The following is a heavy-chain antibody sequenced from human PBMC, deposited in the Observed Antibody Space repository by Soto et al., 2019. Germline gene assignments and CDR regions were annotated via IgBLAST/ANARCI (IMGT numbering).Heavy chain of an antibody. Sequence: EVQLVESGGGLVQPGGSLRLSCAGSALTASKNYMSWVRQPPGKGLEWVSVIYSGGTTYYADSVKDRFSISRDNSKSTLYLQMDNLRAWDTAVYYCARAGSGSDWDYYGMDVWGQGTTVTVSS. CDR2: IYSGGTT. CDR3: ARAGSGSDWDYYGMDV. CDR1: ALTASKNY. D-gene: IGHD3-10*01. V-gene: IGHV3-66*01. J-gene: IGHJ6*02.